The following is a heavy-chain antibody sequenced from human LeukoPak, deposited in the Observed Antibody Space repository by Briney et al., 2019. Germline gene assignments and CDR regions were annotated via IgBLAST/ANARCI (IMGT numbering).Heavy chain of an antibody. CDR2: IYYSGST. J-gene: IGHJ5*02. Sequence: SETLSLTCTVSGGSISSGSYYWSWIRQPPGKGLEWIGYIYYSGSTNYKPSLKSRVTISVDTSKNQFSLKLSSVTAADTAVYYCARGGYYGSGNDFRFDPWGQGTLVTVSS. CDR3: ARGGYYGSGNDFRFDP. D-gene: IGHD3-10*01. CDR1: GGSISSGSYY. V-gene: IGHV4-61*01.